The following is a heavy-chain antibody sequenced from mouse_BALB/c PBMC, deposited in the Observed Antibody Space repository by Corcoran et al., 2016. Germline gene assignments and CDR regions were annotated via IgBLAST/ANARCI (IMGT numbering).Heavy chain of an antibody. J-gene: IGHJ4*01. D-gene: IGHD2-3*01. CDR1: GYTFTNYG. CDR3: ARGSDGYYVGAMDY. CDR2: INTYTGEP. Sequence: QIQLVQSGPELKKPGETVKISCKASGYTFTNYGMNWVKQAPGKGLKWMGWINTYTGEPTYADDFKGRFAFSLETSASNAYLEINNLKNEDTATYFGARGSDGYYVGAMDYWGQGTSVTVSS. V-gene: IGHV9-3-1*01.